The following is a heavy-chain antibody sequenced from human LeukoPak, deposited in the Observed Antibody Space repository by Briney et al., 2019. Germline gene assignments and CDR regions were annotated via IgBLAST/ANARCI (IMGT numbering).Heavy chain of an antibody. CDR2: ITTRSYD. CDR1: GFTFSAYV. J-gene: IGHJ4*02. V-gene: IGHV3-69-1*01. CDR3: ARGGGDIPFDF. Sequence: GGSLRLSCAASGFTFSAYVMNWVRQAPGEGLEWVSSITTRSYDYYADAVRGRFTISRGNARNSLYLQIDGLRVEDTALYFCARGGGDIPFDFWGQGTLVAVSS. D-gene: IGHD2-21*02.